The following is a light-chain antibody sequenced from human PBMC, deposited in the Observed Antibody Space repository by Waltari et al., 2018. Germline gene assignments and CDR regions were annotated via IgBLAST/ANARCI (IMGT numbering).Light chain of an antibody. J-gene: IGKJ5*01. CDR3: QQRSTLPIT. CDR2: DVF. CDR1: QSVSSY. Sequence: EIVLTQSPATLSLSPGERATLSCRASQSVSSYLAWYQHKPGQAPRLIIYDVFRRATAIPARFTGSGSVTDFTLTISSLEPEDFAVYYCQQRSTLPITFGQGTRLEI. V-gene: IGKV3-11*01.